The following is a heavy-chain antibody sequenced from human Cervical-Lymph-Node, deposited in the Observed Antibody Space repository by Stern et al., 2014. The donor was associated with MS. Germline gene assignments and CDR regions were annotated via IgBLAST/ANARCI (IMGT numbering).Heavy chain of an antibody. D-gene: IGHD2-21*02. V-gene: IGHV1-24*01. CDR3: ATHRGRVTYYYGMDV. J-gene: IGHJ6*02. Sequence: HVQLVQSGAEVKQPAASVKVSCKVSVYTLSEISMHCVRQAPGKGLEWMGGFDPEHGETRYAQKFQGRVTMAEGRSTDTAYMELSSLRSEDTAVYYCATHRGRVTYYYGMDVWGQGTTVTVSS. CDR1: VYTLSEIS. CDR2: FDPEHGET.